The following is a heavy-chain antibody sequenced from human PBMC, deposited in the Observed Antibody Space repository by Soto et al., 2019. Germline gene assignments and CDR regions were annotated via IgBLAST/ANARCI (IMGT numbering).Heavy chain of an antibody. J-gene: IGHJ4*02. CDR2: ISGSGGST. CDR3: AKDTSVTGAHDFDY. CDR1: GFTFSSYA. V-gene: IGHV3-23*01. D-gene: IGHD1-20*01. Sequence: GGSLRLSCAASGFTFSSYAMSWVRQAPGKGLEWVSAISGSGGSTYYADSVKGRFTISRDNSKNTLYLQMNSLRAEDSAVYYCAKDTSVTGAHDFDYWGQGTLVTVSS.